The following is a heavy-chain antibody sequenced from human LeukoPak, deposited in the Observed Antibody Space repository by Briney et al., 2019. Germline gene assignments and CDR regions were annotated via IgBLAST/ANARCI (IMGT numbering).Heavy chain of an antibody. J-gene: IGHJ4*02. CDR2: IYYSGST. CDR3: ARLETYDSTLDY. V-gene: IGHV4-39*01. CDR1: GDSITTSSYY. Sequence: ETLSLTCTVSGDSITTSSYYWGWIRQPPGKGLEWIGNIYYSGSTYYNPSLKSRVTTSVDTSKNQFSLWLSSVTAADTAVYYCARLETYDSTLDYWGQGTLVTVSS. D-gene: IGHD3-22*01.